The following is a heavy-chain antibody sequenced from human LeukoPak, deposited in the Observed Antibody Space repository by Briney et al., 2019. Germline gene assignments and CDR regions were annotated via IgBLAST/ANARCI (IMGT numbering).Heavy chain of an antibody. J-gene: IGHJ4*02. CDR3: ARDGRSSSWPYYLDY. CDR1: GYTFTSFG. D-gene: IGHD6-13*01. CDR2: ISTYNGNT. Sequence: ASVKVSCKASGYTFTSFGITWVRRAPGQGLEWMGWISTYNGNTNYAQKLQGRVTMTTDTSTSTAYMELRSLRSDDTAVYYCARDGRSSSWPYYLDYWGQGTLVTVSS. V-gene: IGHV1-18*01.